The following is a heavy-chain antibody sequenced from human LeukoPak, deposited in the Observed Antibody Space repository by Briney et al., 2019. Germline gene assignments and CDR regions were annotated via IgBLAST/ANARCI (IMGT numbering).Heavy chain of an antibody. Sequence: GESLRLSCAASGFTFDDYGMSWVRQAPGKGLEWVSSITASGTTTYFADSVKGRFSLSRDNSKNTLYLQMNSLRVGDTAVYYCARDPNGDYIGAFDMWGQGTMVTVSS. D-gene: IGHD4-17*01. CDR2: ITASGTTT. CDR3: ARDPNGDYIGAFDM. V-gene: IGHV3-23*01. CDR1: GFTFDDYG. J-gene: IGHJ3*02.